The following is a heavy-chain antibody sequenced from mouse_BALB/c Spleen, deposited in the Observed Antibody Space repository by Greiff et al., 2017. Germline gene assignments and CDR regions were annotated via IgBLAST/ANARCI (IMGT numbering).Heavy chain of an antibody. CDR2: ISSGSSTI. Sequence: EVQVVESGGGLVQPGGSRKLSCAASGFTFSSFGMHWVRQAPEKGLEWVAYISSGSSTIYYADTVKGRFTISRDNPKNTLFLQMTSLRSEDTAMYYCARDGYEGYFDVWGAGTTVTVSS. CDR3: ARDGYEGYFDV. V-gene: IGHV5-17*02. CDR1: GFTFSSFG. D-gene: IGHD2-2*01. J-gene: IGHJ1*01.